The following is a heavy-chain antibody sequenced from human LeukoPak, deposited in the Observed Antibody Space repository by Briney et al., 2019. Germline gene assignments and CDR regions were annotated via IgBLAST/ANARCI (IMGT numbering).Heavy chain of an antibody. CDR2: INHSGST. CDR1: GGSFSGYY. Sequence: SETLSLTCAVYGGSFSGYYWSWIRQPPGKGLEWIGEINHSGSTNYNPSLKSRVTKSVDTSKNQFSLKLSSVTAADTAVYYCASPGSYGFMSFDYWGQGTLVTVSS. V-gene: IGHV4-34*01. D-gene: IGHD5-18*01. J-gene: IGHJ4*02. CDR3: ASPGSYGFMSFDY.